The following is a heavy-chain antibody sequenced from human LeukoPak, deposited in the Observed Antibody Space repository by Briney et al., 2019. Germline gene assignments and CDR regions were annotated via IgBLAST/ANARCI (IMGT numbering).Heavy chain of an antibody. J-gene: IGHJ4*02. V-gene: IGHV3-11*04. Sequence: GGSLRLSCAASGFTFSDYYMSWIRQAPGKGLEWVSYISSRGSTIYYADSVKGRFTISRDNAKNSLYLQMNSLRAEDTAVYYCARDRDVRHYYFDYWGQGTLVTVSS. CDR1: GFTFSDYY. CDR2: ISSRGSTI. CDR3: ARDRDVRHYYFDY. D-gene: IGHD3-16*01.